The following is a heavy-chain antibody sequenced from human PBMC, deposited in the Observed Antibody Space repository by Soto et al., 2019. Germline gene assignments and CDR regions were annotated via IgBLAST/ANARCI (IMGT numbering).Heavy chain of an antibody. D-gene: IGHD2-21*01. CDR3: AKEHRRDSGPTRIQYYYYGMDV. J-gene: IGHJ6*02. CDR1: GFTFSSYG. CDR2: ISYDGNNK. V-gene: IGHV3-30*18. Sequence: SGGSLRLSXAASGFTFSSYGMHWVRQAPGKGLEWVAVISYDGNNKYYADSVKGRFTISRDNSKNTLYLQMNSLRAEDTAVYYCAKEHRRDSGPTRIQYYYYGMDVWGQGTTVTVSS.